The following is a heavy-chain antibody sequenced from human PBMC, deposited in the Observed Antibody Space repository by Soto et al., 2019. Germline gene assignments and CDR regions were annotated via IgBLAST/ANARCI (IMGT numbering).Heavy chain of an antibody. J-gene: IGHJ4*02. Sequence: PGGSLRLSCAASGFTFSDYYMSWVRQAPGRGLEWISYSSNSGTFARYATSVKGRFSISRDNANNSLYLEMNSLRVEDMAVYYCARSGDNFNVLDYWGQGTPVTVSS. CDR2: SSNSGTFA. CDR3: ARSGDNFNVLDY. CDR1: GFTFSDYY. D-gene: IGHD1-1*01. V-gene: IGHV3-11*06.